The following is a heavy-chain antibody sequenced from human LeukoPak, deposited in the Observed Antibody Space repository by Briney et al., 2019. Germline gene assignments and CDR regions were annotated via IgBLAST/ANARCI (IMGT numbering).Heavy chain of an antibody. V-gene: IGHV3-30*02. CDR1: GFSLTNYG. D-gene: IGHD3-22*01. CDR2: TRYDGTTK. CDR3: AKDEGSLIVVGLDY. Sequence: PAGSLTLSCEVAGFSLTNYGMHWVRRPPGKGLEWVSFTRYDGTTKYYAESVKGRFTISRDNSRSTLFLQMNSLRTEDTAVYYCAKDEGSLIVVGLDYWGQGTQVTVSS. J-gene: IGHJ4*02.